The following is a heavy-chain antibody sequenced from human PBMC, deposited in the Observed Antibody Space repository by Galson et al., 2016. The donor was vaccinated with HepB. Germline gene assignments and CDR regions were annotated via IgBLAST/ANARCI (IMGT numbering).Heavy chain of an antibody. V-gene: IGHV3-30*04. CDR2: ISYDGSNK. D-gene: IGHD3-16*01. J-gene: IGHJ4*02. Sequence: SLRLSCAASGLTFTGYAIHWVRQAPGKGLEWVAVISYDGSNKYYADSVKGRFTISRDDSKNTLYLQMGSLRPEETAVYYCARVGFGRSYGQGFDYWGQGTLVTVSS. CDR1: GLTFTGYA. CDR3: ARVGFGRSYGQGFDY.